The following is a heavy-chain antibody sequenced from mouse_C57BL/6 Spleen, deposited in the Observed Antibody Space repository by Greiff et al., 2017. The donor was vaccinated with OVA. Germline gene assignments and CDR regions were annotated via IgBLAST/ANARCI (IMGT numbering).Heavy chain of an antibody. V-gene: IGHV2-2*01. CDR1: GFSLTSYG. CDR3: ARNEGDYYARDD. J-gene: IGHJ4*01. Sequence: QVQLKESGPGLVQPSQSLSITCTVSGFSLTSYGVHWVRQSPGKGLEWMGVIWSGGSTDYNAAIISRLSISTDNTKSHVFLKRISLQTDDYAIFYGARNEGDYYARDDGGKGTSGTVSS. CDR2: IWSGGST.